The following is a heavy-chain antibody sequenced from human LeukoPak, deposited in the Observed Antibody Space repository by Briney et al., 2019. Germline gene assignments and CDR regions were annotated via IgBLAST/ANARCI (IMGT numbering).Heavy chain of an antibody. J-gene: IGHJ4*02. CDR1: GYTFTGYY. D-gene: IGHD3-22*01. Sequence: HWASVKVSCKASGYTFTGYYMHWVRQAPGQGLEWMGWINPNSGGTNYAQKFQGRVTMTRDTSISTAYMELSRLRSDDTAVYYCAREGGISSGLTHYWGQGTLVTVSS. CDR3: AREGGISSGLTHY. V-gene: IGHV1-2*02. CDR2: INPNSGGT.